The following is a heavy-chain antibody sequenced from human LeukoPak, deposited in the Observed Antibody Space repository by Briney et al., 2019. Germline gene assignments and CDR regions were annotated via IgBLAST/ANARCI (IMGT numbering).Heavy chain of an antibody. V-gene: IGHV4-34*01. J-gene: IGHJ4*02. CDR1: GVSFSGYY. CDR2: INHSGST. CDR3: ARSKRSYSTYYFDY. Sequence: PSETLSLTCAVYGVSFSGYYWSWIRQPPGKGLEWIGEINHSGSTNYNPSLKSRVTISVDTSKNQFSLKLSSVTAADTAVYYCARSKRSYSTYYFDYWGQGTLVTVSS. D-gene: IGHD1-26*01.